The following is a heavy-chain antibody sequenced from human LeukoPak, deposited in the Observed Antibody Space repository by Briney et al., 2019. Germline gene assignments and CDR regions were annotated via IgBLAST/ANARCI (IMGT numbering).Heavy chain of an antibody. J-gene: IGHJ4*02. Sequence: ASVKVSCKASGGTFSSYAISWVRQAPGQGLEWMGGIIPIFGTANYAQKFQGRVTITADESTSTAYMELSSLRSEDTAVYYCARGIREAATLDYFDYWGQGTLVTVSS. V-gene: IGHV1-69*13. D-gene: IGHD2-15*01. CDR1: GGTFSSYA. CDR2: IIPIFGTA. CDR3: ARGIREAATLDYFDY.